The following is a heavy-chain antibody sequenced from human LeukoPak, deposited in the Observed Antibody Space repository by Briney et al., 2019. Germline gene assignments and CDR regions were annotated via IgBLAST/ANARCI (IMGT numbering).Heavy chain of an antibody. D-gene: IGHD3-10*01. V-gene: IGHV1-2*02. CDR3: ARDARRLKLLWFGELSYFDY. CDR1: GYTFTGYY. J-gene: IGHJ4*02. Sequence: ASVKASCKASGYTFTGYYMHWVRQAPGQGLEWMGWINPNSGGTNYAQKFQGRVTMTRDTSISTAYMELSRLRSDDTAVYYCARDARRLKLLWFGELSYFDYWGQGTLVTVSS. CDR2: INPNSGGT.